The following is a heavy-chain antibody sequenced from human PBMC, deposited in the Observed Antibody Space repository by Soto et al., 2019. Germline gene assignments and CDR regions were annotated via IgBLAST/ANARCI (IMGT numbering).Heavy chain of an antibody. CDR1: GGSMSSYY. V-gene: IGHV4-59*01. D-gene: IGHD4-17*01. Sequence: QVQLQESGPGLVKPSETRSLTCTVSGGSMSSYYWSWIRQPPGMGLEWIGYIFYSGTTNYNPSLKSRVTISVDTSKDQFSLHLSSVTPADTAVYYCARGGTVLNGFDSWGQGTMVTVSS. CDR2: IFYSGTT. J-gene: IGHJ4*02. CDR3: ARGGTVLNGFDS.